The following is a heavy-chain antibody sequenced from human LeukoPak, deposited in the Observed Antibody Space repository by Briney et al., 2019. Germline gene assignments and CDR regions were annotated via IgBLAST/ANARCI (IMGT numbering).Heavy chain of an antibody. Sequence: PGGSLRLSCAASGFTFGSYWMSWVRQAPGKGLEWVANIKQDGSEKYYVDSVKGRFTISRDNAKNSLYLQMNSLRAEDTAVYYCARELWYYDSSGYYYWGQGTLVTVSS. V-gene: IGHV3-7*03. CDR1: GFTFGSYW. D-gene: IGHD3-22*01. J-gene: IGHJ4*02. CDR3: ARELWYYDSSGYYY. CDR2: IKQDGSEK.